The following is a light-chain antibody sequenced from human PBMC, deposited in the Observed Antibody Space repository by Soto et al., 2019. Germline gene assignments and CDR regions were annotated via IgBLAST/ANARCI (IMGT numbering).Light chain of an antibody. CDR1: QSISYRSSNKNF. CDR2: WAS. Sequence: DIVMTQSPDSLAVSLGERATINCKSSQSISYRSSNKNFLTWYQQKPGQPPKLLIYWASTRESGVPDRFSGSGSGTDFTLTISSLQAEDVAVYYCQQYYSTPWTFGQGTKVEI. J-gene: IGKJ1*01. CDR3: QQYYSTPWT. V-gene: IGKV4-1*01.